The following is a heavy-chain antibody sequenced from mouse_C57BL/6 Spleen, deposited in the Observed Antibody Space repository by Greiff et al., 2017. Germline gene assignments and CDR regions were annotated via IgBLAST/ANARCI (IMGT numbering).Heavy chain of an antibody. J-gene: IGHJ4*01. D-gene: IGHD1-1*01. CDR1: GFSLTSYG. V-gene: IGHV2-2*01. CDR3: ASNKDYGLDYYAMDY. Sequence: QVQLKESGPGLVQPSQSLSITCTVSGFSLTSYGVHWVRQSPGKGLEWLGVIWSGGSTDYNAAFISRLSISKDNSKSQVFFKMNSLQADDTAIYYYASNKDYGLDYYAMDYWGQGTSVTVSS. CDR2: IWSGGST.